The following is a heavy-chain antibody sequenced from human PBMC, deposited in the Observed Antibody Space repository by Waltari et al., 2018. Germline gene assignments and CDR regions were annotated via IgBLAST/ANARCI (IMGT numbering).Heavy chain of an antibody. CDR2: VRGDGKT. J-gene: IGHJ4*02. Sequence: QLQLQESGPGLVKPSGTPSLICAVSGDSMSTSDYWSWVRQPPGKGLEWIGQVRGDGKTNYNPSFASRVTMSLDTSTYHFALKLTSATAADTALYYCARDRGRGLYLDTWGQGTLVTVSP. CDR3: ARDRGRGLYLDT. V-gene: IGHV4-4*02. CDR1: GDSMSTSDY. D-gene: IGHD1-1*01.